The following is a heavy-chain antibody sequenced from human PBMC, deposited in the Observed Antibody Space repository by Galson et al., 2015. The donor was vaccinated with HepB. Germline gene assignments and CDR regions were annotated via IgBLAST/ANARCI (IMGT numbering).Heavy chain of an antibody. J-gene: IGHJ4*02. D-gene: IGHD2-15*01. CDR2: ISSGSSAI. Sequence: SLRLSCAASGFTFSSYAMYWVRQAPGKGLEWVSYISSGSSAIHYADSVKGRFTISRDNGKNSLYLQMNSLRDEDTAVYYCARASCSGGSCYSAFEYWGQRTLVIVSS. V-gene: IGHV3-48*02. CDR3: ARASCSGGSCYSAFEY. CDR1: GFTFSSYA.